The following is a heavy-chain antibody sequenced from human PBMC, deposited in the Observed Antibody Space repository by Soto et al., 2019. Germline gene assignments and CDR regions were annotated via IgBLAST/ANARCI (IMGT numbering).Heavy chain of an antibody. CDR2: VFDSGTT. CDR1: GGSISSSNY. Sequence: QVQLQESGPGLVKPSGTLSLTCAVSGGSISSSNYWSWVRQPPGKGLEWIGEVFDSGTTHYNPSRRSRVTISLDESKNQFSLNLNSVTAADTAVYFCARGWGMSTATGVAFDPWGQGTLVTVSS. J-gene: IGHJ5*02. CDR3: ARGWGMSTATGVAFDP. D-gene: IGHD2-8*02. V-gene: IGHV4-4*02.